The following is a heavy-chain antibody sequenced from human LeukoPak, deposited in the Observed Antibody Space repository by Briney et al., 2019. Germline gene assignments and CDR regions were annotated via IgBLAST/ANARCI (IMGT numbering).Heavy chain of an antibody. Sequence: TGGSLRLSCAASGFTFSTYWMHWVRQAPGKGLVWVSRMNSDGSSTNYADSVKGRFTISRDNAKNTLYLQMNSLRAEDTAVYYCARGYYGDTHFDYWGQGILVTVSS. CDR1: GFTFSTYW. V-gene: IGHV3-74*01. CDR2: MNSDGSST. CDR3: ARGYYGDTHFDY. D-gene: IGHD4-17*01. J-gene: IGHJ4*01.